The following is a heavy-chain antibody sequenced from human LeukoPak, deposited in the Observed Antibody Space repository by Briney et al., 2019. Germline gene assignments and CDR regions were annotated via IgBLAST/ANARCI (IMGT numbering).Heavy chain of an antibody. J-gene: IGHJ4*02. CDR2: IWHDGTKE. V-gene: IGHV3-33*01. D-gene: IGHD3-16*01. CDR1: GFTFGNYD. CDR3: ATEKGDSPDY. Sequence: PGGSLRLSCAVSGFTFGNYDMHWVRQAPGKGLEWVAVIWHDGTKEFYVDSVKGRFTISRDNPKNTLYLQMNSLRAEDTAVYYCATEKGDSPDYWGQGTLVTVSS.